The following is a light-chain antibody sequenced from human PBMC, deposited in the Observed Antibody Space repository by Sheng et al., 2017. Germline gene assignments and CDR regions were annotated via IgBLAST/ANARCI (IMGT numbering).Light chain of an antibody. CDR1: QSVSSN. Sequence: EIVMTQSPATLSVSPGERATLSCRASQSVSSNLAWYQQKPGQVPRLLIYGASTRATGIPARFSGSGSGTEFTLTISSLEPEDFAVYYCQQRSIWVTFGGGTKVEIK. V-gene: IGKV3-15*01. J-gene: IGKJ4*01. CDR3: QQRSIWVT. CDR2: GAS.